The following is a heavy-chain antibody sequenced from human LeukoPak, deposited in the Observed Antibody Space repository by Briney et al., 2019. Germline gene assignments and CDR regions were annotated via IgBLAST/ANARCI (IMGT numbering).Heavy chain of an antibody. CDR1: GFTFSSYG. CDR3: ARDYGDIVVVPAATYYYYYYMDV. V-gene: IGHV3-30*03. J-gene: IGHJ6*03. Sequence: GGSLRLSCAASGFTFSSYGMHWVRQAPGKGLEWVAVISYDGSNKYYADSVKGRFTISRDNSKNTLYLQMNSLRAEDTAVYYCARDYGDIVVVPAATYYYYYYMDVWGKGTTVTVSS. D-gene: IGHD2-2*01. CDR2: ISYDGSNK.